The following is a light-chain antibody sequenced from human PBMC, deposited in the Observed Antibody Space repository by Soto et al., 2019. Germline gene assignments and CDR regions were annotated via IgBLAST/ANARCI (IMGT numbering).Light chain of an antibody. CDR1: SSDVGGYNY. V-gene: IGLV2-8*01. CDR3: SSYAGSTRYV. CDR2: EVS. J-gene: IGLJ1*01. Sequence: SALTQPPSASGSPGQSVTISCTGTSSDVGGYNYVSWYQQHPGKAPKLMIYEVSKRPSGVPDRFSGSKSGNTASLTVSGLQAEDEADYYCSSYAGSTRYVFGTGTKVTVL.